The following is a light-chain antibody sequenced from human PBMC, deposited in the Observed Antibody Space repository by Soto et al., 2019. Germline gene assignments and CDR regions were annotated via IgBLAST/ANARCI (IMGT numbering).Light chain of an antibody. CDR3: SSYAGSNILGV. Sequence: QSALTQPPSASGSPGQSVTISCTGTSSDVGGYNYVSWYQQHPGKAPKLMIYEVSKRPSGVPDRFSGSKSGNTASLTVSGLQAEDEADYYCSSYAGSNILGVFGGGTKVTGL. CDR1: SSDVGGYNY. V-gene: IGLV2-8*01. J-gene: IGLJ2*01. CDR2: EVS.